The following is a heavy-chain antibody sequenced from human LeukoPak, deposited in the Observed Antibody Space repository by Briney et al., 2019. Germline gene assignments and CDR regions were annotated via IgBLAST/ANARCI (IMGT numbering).Heavy chain of an antibody. J-gene: IGHJ4*02. Sequence: SETLSLTCAVYGGSFSGYYWSWIRQPPGKGLEWIGEINHSGGTNYNPSLKSRVTISVDTSKNQFSLKLSSVTAADTAVYYCARGTPILTGYSSYFDYWGQGTLVTVSS. V-gene: IGHV4-34*01. CDR1: GGSFSGYY. D-gene: IGHD3-9*01. CDR3: ARGTPILTGYSSYFDY. CDR2: INHSGGT.